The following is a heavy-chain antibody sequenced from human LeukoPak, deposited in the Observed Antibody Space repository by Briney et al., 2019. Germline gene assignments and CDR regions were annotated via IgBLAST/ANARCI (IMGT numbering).Heavy chain of an antibody. J-gene: IGHJ3*02. Sequence: SETLSLTCTVSGGSISSHYWSWIRQPPGKGLEWIGYIYYSGSTNYNPSLKSRVTISVDTSKNQFSLKLSSVTAADTAVYYCARAQALYYDFWSGWADAFDIWGQGTMVTVSS. CDR3: ARAQALYYDFWSGWADAFDI. CDR1: GGSISSHY. CDR2: IYYSGST. V-gene: IGHV4-59*11. D-gene: IGHD3-3*01.